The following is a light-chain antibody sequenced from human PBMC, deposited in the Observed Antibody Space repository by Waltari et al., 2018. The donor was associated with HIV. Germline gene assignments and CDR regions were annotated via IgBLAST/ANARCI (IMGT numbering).Light chain of an antibody. CDR2: SAS. CDR3: QQYNNWPYT. CDR1: QGVNIK. J-gene: IGKJ2*01. Sequence: EILMTQSPDTLSVSPGETATLSCRASQGVNIKLAWYQQKPGKAPRLLIYSASTRATGIPARFSGSGSGTEFTLTITSLQSEDFTIYYCQQYNNWPYTFGQGTKLEI. V-gene: IGKV3-15*01.